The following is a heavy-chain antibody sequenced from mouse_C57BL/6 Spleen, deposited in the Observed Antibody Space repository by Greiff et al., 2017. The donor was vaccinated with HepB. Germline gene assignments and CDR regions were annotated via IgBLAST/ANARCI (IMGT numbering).Heavy chain of an antibody. CDR1: GYTFTDYY. Sequence: EVQLQQSGPELVKPGASVKISCKASGYTFTDYYMNWVKQSHGKSLEWIGDINPNNGGTSYNQKFKGKATLTVDKSSSTAYMELRSLPSEDSAVYYCARRGDYDGTMDYWGQGTSVTVSS. D-gene: IGHD2-4*01. V-gene: IGHV1-26*01. CDR2: INPNNGGT. CDR3: ARRGDYDGTMDY. J-gene: IGHJ4*01.